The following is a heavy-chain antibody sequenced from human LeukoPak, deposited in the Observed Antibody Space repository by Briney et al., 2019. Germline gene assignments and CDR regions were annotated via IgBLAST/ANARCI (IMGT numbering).Heavy chain of an antibody. D-gene: IGHD4-17*01. Sequence: GGSLRLSCAASGFTVSSNYMSWVRQAPGKGLEWVSVIYSGGSTYYADSVKGRFTISRDNYKNTLYLQMNSLRAEDTAVYYCASIPMTTDDYWGQGTLVTVSS. CDR2: IYSGGST. V-gene: IGHV3-66*01. J-gene: IGHJ4*02. CDR1: GFTVSSNY. CDR3: ASIPMTTDDY.